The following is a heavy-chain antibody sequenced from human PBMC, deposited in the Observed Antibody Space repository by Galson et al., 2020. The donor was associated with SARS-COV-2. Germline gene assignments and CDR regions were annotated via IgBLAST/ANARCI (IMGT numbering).Heavy chain of an antibody. CDR2: ISGSGGST. CDR3: AKRGVTMVRGFSPPDYYYGMDV. J-gene: IGHJ6*02. CDR1: GFTFSSYA. V-gene: IGHV3-23*01. Sequence: TGGSLRLSCAASGFTFSSYAMSWVRQAPGKGLEWVSAISGSGGSTYYADSVKGRFTISRDNSKNTLYLQMNSLRAEDTAVYYCAKRGVTMVRGFSPPDYYYGMDVWGQGTTVTVSS. D-gene: IGHD3-10*01.